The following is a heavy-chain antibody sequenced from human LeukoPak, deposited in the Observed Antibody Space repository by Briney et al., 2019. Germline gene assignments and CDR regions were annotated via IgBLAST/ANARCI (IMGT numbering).Heavy chain of an antibody. Sequence: SQTLSLTCAISGDSVSSNSAAWNWIRQSPSRGLEWLGRTYYRSKWYNDYAVSVKSRITINPDTSKNQFSLQLNSVTPEDTAAYYCARVPIDRRGWYTGWYYGMDVWGQGTTVTVSS. CDR2: TYYRSKWYN. CDR1: GDSVSSNSAA. D-gene: IGHD6-19*01. CDR3: ARVPIDRRGWYTGWYYGMDV. V-gene: IGHV6-1*01. J-gene: IGHJ6*02.